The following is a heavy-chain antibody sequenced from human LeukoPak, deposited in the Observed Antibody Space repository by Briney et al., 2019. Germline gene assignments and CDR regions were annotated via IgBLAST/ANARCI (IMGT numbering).Heavy chain of an antibody. Sequence: GGSLRLSCAASGFTFSSYGMHWVRQAPGKGLECVAFIRYDGSNKYYADSVKGRFTISRDNSKNTLYLQMNSLRAEDTAVYYCARDLSSSHYEVYYMDVWGKGTTVTVSS. CDR1: GFTFSSYG. V-gene: IGHV3-30*02. J-gene: IGHJ6*03. CDR2: IRYDGSNK. CDR3: ARDLSSSHYEVYYMDV. D-gene: IGHD6-13*01.